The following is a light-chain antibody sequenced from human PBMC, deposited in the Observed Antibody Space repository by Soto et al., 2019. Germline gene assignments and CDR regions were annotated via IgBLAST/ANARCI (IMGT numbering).Light chain of an antibody. V-gene: IGKV3-20*01. CDR1: QSFSSTF. Sequence: PGDRATLSCRASQSFSSTFFAWYQQKPGQAPRLLIYGASSRATGIPDRFSGSGSGTDFTLTISRLEPEDFAVYYCQQYASSVTFGQGTKVE. J-gene: IGKJ1*01. CDR2: GAS. CDR3: QQYASSVT.